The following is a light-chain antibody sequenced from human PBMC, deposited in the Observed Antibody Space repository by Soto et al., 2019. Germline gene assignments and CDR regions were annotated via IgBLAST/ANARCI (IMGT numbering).Light chain of an antibody. Sequence: DIQMTQSPSYVSASVGDRFTITCRATQDISSWLAWYQQKPGKAPKLLIYAASSLQYGVPSRFSGSGSGTDFTLTISSLQPEDFATYYCQQANSFPITFGQGTRLEIK. V-gene: IGKV1D-12*01. CDR2: AAS. CDR1: QDISSW. J-gene: IGKJ5*01. CDR3: QQANSFPIT.